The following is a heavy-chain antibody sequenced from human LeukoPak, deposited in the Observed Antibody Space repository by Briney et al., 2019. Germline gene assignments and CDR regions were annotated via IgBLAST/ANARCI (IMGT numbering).Heavy chain of an antibody. D-gene: IGHD4-17*01. CDR1: GFTFSSYA. J-gene: IGHJ4*02. Sequence: GRSLRLSCAASGFTFSSYAMHWVRQAPGKGLEWVAVISYDGSNKYYADSVKGRFTISRDNSKNTLYLQMNSLRAEDTVVYYCATLTTVRDYWGQGTLVTVSS. CDR3: ATLTTVRDY. V-gene: IGHV3-30-3*01. CDR2: ISYDGSNK.